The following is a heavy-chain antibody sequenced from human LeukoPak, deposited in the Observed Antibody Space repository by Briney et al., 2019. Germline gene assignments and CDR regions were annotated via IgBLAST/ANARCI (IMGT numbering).Heavy chain of an antibody. Sequence: ASVKVSCKASGYTFTSYDINWVRQATGQGLEWMGWMNPNSGNTGYAQKFQGRVTMTRNTSISTAYMEPSSLRSEDTAVYYCARVPPPTGYSSSWRRNFDYWGQGTLVTVSS. D-gene: IGHD6-13*01. V-gene: IGHV1-8*01. CDR3: ARVPPPTGYSSSWRRNFDY. CDR1: GYTFTSYD. CDR2: MNPNSGNT. J-gene: IGHJ4*02.